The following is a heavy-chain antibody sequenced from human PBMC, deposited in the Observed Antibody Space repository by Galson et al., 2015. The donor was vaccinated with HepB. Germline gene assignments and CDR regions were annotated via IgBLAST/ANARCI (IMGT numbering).Heavy chain of an antibody. CDR1: GFTFSSYS. Sequence: FLRLSCAASGFTFSSYSMNWVRQAPGKGLEWVSSINGRSDYIYDADSVKGRFTISRDNAKNSLYLQMNSLRAEDTAVYYCVRDPDGGNPLEYWGQGTLVTVSS. D-gene: IGHD4-23*01. CDR3: VRDPDGGNPLEY. J-gene: IGHJ4*02. CDR2: INGRSDYI. V-gene: IGHV3-21*01.